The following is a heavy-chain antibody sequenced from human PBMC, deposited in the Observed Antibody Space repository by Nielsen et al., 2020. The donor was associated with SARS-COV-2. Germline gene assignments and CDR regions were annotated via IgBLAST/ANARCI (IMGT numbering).Heavy chain of an antibody. D-gene: IGHD4-17*01. CDR1: GGSISSSNW. CDR3: ARAYGGGHYYYYYMDV. CDR2: IYHSGST. V-gene: IGHV4-4*02. Sequence: SETLSLTCAVSGGSISSSNWWSWVRQPPGKGLEWIGEIYHSGSTNYNPSLKSRVTISVDTSKNQFSLKLSSVTAADTAVYYCARAYGGGHYYYYYMDVWGKGTTVTVSS. J-gene: IGHJ6*03.